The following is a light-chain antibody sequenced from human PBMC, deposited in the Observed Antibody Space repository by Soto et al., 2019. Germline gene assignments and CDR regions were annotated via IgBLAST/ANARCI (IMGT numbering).Light chain of an antibody. Sequence: QLVLTQSPSASASLGASVKLTCTLSSGHSSYAIAWHKQQPEKGPRYLMKLKSDGSHNKGDGIPDRFSGSSSGAERYLTISSLQSEDEADYYCQTWGTGIVVFGGGTKLTVL. J-gene: IGLJ2*01. CDR3: QTWGTGIVV. CDR2: LKSDGSH. CDR1: SGHSSYA. V-gene: IGLV4-69*01.